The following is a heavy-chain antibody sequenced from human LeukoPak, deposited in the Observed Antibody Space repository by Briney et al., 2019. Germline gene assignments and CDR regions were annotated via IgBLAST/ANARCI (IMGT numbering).Heavy chain of an antibody. D-gene: IGHD3-22*01. CDR2: ITSGSTTI. V-gene: IGHV3-48*04. Sequence: PGGSLRLSCAASGYTFSSYNMNWVRQAPGKGLEWVSYITSGSTTIYYADSVKGRFTISRDNARDSLYLQMNSLRAEDTAVYYCARVQGTYYYERTYYMDAWGKGATVTVSS. CDR3: ARVQGTYYYERTYYMDA. CDR1: GYTFSSYN. J-gene: IGHJ6*03.